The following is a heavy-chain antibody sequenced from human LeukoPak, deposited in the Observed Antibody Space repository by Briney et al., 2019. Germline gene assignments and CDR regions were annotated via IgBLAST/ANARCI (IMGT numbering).Heavy chain of an antibody. CDR2: IHHGGRT. CDR3: ARHGDWYFAL. CDR1: GGSLSGYY. V-gene: IGHV4-34*01. J-gene: IGHJ2*01. D-gene: IGHD3-10*01. Sequence: SETLSLTCAVYGGSLSGYYWSWIRQPPGKGLEWIGEIHHGGRTKYHPALKSRVTISVDTPNNPFSLKLSSMTAADTAVYYCARHGDWYFALWGPGTLVTVSS.